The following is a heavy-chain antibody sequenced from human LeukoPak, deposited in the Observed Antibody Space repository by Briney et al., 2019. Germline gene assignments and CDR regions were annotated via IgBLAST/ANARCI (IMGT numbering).Heavy chain of an antibody. D-gene: IGHD2-2*01. J-gene: IGHJ6*03. Sequence: GASVKVSCKASGGTFSSYAISWVRQAPGQGLEWMGGIIPIFGAANYAQKFQGRVTITTDESTSTAYMELSRLRSDDTAVYYCAREVVVVPAAIYYMDVWGKRTTVTVSS. V-gene: IGHV1-69*05. CDR1: GGTFSSYA. CDR2: IIPIFGAA. CDR3: AREVVVVPAAIYYMDV.